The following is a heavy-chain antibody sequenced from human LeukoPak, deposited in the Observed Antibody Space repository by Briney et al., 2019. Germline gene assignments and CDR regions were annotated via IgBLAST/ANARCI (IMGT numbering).Heavy chain of an antibody. Sequence: GASVKVSCKASGYTFTSYDINWVRQDTGLGPEWMGWMNPNSSNTGYAQKFQGRVTMTRNTSISTAYLELSSLTSEDTAVYYCARGPNKYDGGNSGSAWFDPWGQGSLVTVSS. V-gene: IGHV1-8*01. CDR2: MNPNSSNT. CDR3: ARGPNKYDGGNSGSAWFDP. D-gene: IGHD4-23*01. J-gene: IGHJ5*02. CDR1: GYTFTSYD.